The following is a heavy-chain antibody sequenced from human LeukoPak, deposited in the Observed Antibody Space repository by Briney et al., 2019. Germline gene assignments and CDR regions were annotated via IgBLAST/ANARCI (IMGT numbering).Heavy chain of an antibody. V-gene: IGHV3-48*03. J-gene: IGHJ3*02. CDR1: GFTFSSYE. CDR2: ISSSGSTI. D-gene: IGHD1-26*01. CDR3: ARDRELLSAFDI. Sequence: PGGSLRLSCAASGFTFSSYEMNWVRQAPGKGLEWVSYISSSGSTIYYADSVKGRFTISRDNAKNSLYLQMNSPRAEDTAVYYCARDRELLSAFDIWGQGTMVTVSS.